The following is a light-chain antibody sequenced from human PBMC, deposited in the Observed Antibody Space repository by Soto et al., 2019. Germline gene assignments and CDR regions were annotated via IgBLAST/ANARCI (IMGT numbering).Light chain of an antibody. Sequence: LSASVGDRVTITCRASQSISSWLAWYQQKPGKAPKLLIYGASSLESGVPSRFSGSGSGTEFTLTISSLQPDDFATYYCQQYNSYWTFGQGTKVDIK. J-gene: IGKJ1*01. CDR1: QSISSW. CDR2: GAS. V-gene: IGKV1-5*01. CDR3: QQYNSYWT.